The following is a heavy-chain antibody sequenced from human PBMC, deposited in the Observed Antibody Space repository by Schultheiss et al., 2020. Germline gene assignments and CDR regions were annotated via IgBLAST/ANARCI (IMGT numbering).Heavy chain of an antibody. Sequence: SETLSLTCTVSGGSISSGDYYWSWIRQPPGRGLEWIGYIYYSGSTNYNPSLKSRVTISVDTSKNQFSLKLSSVTAADTAVYYCARVVAATRYETPYGMDVWGQGTTVNVSS. CDR3: ARVVAATRYETPYGMDV. J-gene: IGHJ6*02. D-gene: IGHD2-15*01. CDR1: GGSISSGDYY. CDR2: IYYSGST. V-gene: IGHV4-61*08.